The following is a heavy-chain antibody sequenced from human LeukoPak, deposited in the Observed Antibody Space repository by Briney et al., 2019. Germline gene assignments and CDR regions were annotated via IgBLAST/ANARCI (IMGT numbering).Heavy chain of an antibody. Sequence: PSETLSLTCTVSGGSISSSSYYWRWSRQPPGRGVEWIGEINHSGITNYNPSRKSQFTQSVDTSKNQFSLKLSYVTAAGTDVYYCARATWTYYYYYMDVWGKGTTVTISS. V-gene: IGHV4-39*01. CDR1: GGSISSSSYY. J-gene: IGHJ6*03. CDR3: ARATWTYYYYYMDV. D-gene: IGHD3/OR15-3a*01. CDR2: INHSGIT.